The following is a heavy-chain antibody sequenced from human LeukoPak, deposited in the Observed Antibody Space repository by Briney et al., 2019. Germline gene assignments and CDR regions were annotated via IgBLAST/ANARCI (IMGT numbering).Heavy chain of an antibody. D-gene: IGHD2-15*01. J-gene: IGHJ4*02. Sequence: ASVKVSCKASGYTFTSYDVNWVRQATGQGLEWMGWMNPNSGNTGYAQKFQGRVTMTRNTSISTAYMELSSLRSEDTAVYYCARGRYCSGGSCYSLRYWGQGTLVTVSS. CDR1: GYTFTSYD. V-gene: IGHV1-8*01. CDR3: ARGRYCSGGSCYSLRY. CDR2: MNPNSGNT.